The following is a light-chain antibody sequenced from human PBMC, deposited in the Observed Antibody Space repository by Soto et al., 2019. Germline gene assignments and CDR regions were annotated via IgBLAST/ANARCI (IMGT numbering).Light chain of an antibody. CDR2: EGR. CDR1: RSDIGGYNL. J-gene: IGLJ1*01. Sequence: QSALTQPASVSGSPGQSITISCTGTRSDIGGYNLVSWYQQHPGNAPKLIIYEGRQRPSGVSDRFVGSKSDNTASLTISGLQAEDEADYYCSSYAGSNNYVFGTGTKLTVL. CDR3: SSYAGSNNYV. V-gene: IGLV2-23*01.